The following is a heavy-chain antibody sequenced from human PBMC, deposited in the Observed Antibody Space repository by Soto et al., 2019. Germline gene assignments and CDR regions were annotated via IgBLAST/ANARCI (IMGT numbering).Heavy chain of an antibody. V-gene: IGHV1-46*03. Sequence: QVQLVQSGAEVKKPGASVKVSCKASGYTFTNYYMHWVRQAPGQGLEWMGIINPSGGTTNYSQKFQGRXXMXRXXSTSTVYMELSSLRSDDTAVYYCARPRGSGWPFDYWGQGTLVTVSS. CDR1: GYTFTNYY. D-gene: IGHD6-19*01. J-gene: IGHJ4*02. CDR2: INPSGGTT. CDR3: ARPRGSGWPFDY.